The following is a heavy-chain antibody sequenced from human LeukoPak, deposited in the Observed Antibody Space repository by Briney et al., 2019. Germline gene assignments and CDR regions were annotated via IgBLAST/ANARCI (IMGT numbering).Heavy chain of an antibody. D-gene: IGHD6-6*01. CDR1: GGSISSYY. J-gene: IGHJ4*02. CDR3: ARSPSSGDPPFDY. Sequence: PSETLSLTCTVSGGSISSYYWSWIRQPPGKGLDWIGYIYYSGSTNYNPSLKSRLTISVDTSKNQFSLKLISVTAADTAVYYCARSPSSGDPPFDYWGQGTLVTVSS. V-gene: IGHV4-59*01. CDR2: IYYSGST.